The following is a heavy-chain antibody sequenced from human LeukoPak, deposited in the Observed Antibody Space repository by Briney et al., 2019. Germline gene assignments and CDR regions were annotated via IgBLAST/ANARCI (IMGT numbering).Heavy chain of an antibody. J-gene: IGHJ4*02. CDR1: GFTFSSYG. CDR2: IRYDGSNK. D-gene: IGHD4-17*01. CDR3: AKEGRYGEYFDY. V-gene: IGHV3-30*02. Sequence: GGSLRLSCAASGFTFSSYGMHWVRQAPGKGLEWVAFIRYDGSNKYYADSVKGRFTVSRDNSKKTVYLQMNSLRPDDTAIYYCAKEGRYGEYFDYWGQGTLVTVSS.